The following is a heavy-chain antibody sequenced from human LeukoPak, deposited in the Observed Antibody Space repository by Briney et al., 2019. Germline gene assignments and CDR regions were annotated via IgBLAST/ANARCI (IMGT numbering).Heavy chain of an antibody. D-gene: IGHD6-13*01. CDR3: ARVGRIAAAGQGPYFQH. CDR1: GFTFSSYW. CDR2: IKQDGSEK. Sequence: GGSLRLSCAASGFTFSSYWMSWVRQAPGKGLEWVANIKQDGSEKYYVDSVKGRFTISRDNAKNSLYLQMNSLRAEDTAVYYCARVGRIAAAGQGPYFQHWGQGTLVTVSS. V-gene: IGHV3-7*01. J-gene: IGHJ1*01.